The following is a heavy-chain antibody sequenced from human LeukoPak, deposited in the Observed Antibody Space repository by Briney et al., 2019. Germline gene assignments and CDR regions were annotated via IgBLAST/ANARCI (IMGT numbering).Heavy chain of an antibody. V-gene: IGHV3-49*04. CDR3: SRGPIQLWVHNGVDV. J-gene: IGHJ6*02. CDR2: IRSKAYRGTT. CDR1: GFNFGDHA. D-gene: IGHD5-18*01. Sequence: PGGSLRLSCTTSGFNFGDHAMTWVRQAPGKGLEWVGFIRSKAYRGTTEYAASVKGRFTISRDDSKSVVYLQMNSLKSEDTAVYYRSRGPIQLWVHNGVDVWGQGTTVTVSS.